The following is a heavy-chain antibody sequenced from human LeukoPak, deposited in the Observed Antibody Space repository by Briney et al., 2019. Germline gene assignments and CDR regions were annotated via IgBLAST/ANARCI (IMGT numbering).Heavy chain of an antibody. D-gene: IGHD2-21*02. V-gene: IGHV1-2*02. CDR1: GYTFAGYY. J-gene: IGHJ4*02. CDR3: ARQRTAYCGGDCYFFDY. Sequence: ASVKVSCKASGYTFAGYYMHWVRQAPGQGLEWMGWINPNSGGTNNAQKFQGRVTMTRDTSISTAYMELSRLRSDDTAVYYCARQRTAYCGGDCYFFDYWGQGTLVTVSS. CDR2: INPNSGGT.